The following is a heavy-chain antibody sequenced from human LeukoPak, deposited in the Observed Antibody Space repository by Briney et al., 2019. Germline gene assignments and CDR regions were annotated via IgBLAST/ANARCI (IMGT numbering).Heavy chain of an antibody. D-gene: IGHD3-22*01. V-gene: IGHV1-18*01. J-gene: IGHJ4*02. CDR3: ARDHPYYYDSSGYYYPIDY. CDR1: GYTFTSYG. Sequence: RASVKVSCKASGYTFTSYGISWVRQAPGRGLEWMGWISAYNGNTNYAQKLQGRVTMTTDTSTSTAYMELRSLRSDDTAVYYCARDHPYYYDSSGYYYPIDYWGQGTLVTVSS. CDR2: ISAYNGNT.